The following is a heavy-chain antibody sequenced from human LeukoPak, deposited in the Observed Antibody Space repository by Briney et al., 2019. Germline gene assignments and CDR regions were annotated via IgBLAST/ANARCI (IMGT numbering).Heavy chain of an antibody. D-gene: IGHD5-18*01. V-gene: IGHV4-59*13. CDR1: GFTFSSYS. Sequence: KSGGSLRLSCAASGFTFSSYSMNWLRQSPGKGLEWIGNIHHFGRTEYNSSLRSRVTMFLDSSKNQFSLKLTSVTPTDTAVYYCARGLWTQPGLVPFNYWGQGILVTVSS. J-gene: IGHJ4*02. CDR3: ARGLWTQPGLVPFNY. CDR2: IHHFGRT.